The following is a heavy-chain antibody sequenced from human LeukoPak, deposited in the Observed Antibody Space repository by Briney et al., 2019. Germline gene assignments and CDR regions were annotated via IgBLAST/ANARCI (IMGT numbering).Heavy chain of an antibody. CDR3: ARHNIGRLDN. J-gene: IGHJ4*02. D-gene: IGHD3-16*01. V-gene: IGHV5-51*01. CDR2: VYPEDSDT. CDR1: GYRFSTYW. Sequence: GESLKISCKTSGYRFSTYWIGWVRQMPGKGLEWMGIVYPEDSDTKYNPSFEGQVIISADTPINTAYLQWTSLQATDSAMYYCARHNIGRLDNWGQGTLVTVSS.